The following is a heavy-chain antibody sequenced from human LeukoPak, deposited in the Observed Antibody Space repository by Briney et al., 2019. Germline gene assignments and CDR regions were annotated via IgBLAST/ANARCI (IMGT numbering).Heavy chain of an antibody. Sequence: GGSLRLSCAASGFTFSSYAMSWVRQAPGKGLEWVSVIRSSGGSTYYADSVKGRFTISRDNSKITLYLQMNSLRAEDTAVYYCAKSYNGYESKPDYWGQGTLVTVSS. J-gene: IGHJ4*02. CDR3: AKSYNGYESKPDY. D-gene: IGHD5-12*01. CDR2: IRSSGGST. CDR1: GFTFSSYA. V-gene: IGHV3-23*01.